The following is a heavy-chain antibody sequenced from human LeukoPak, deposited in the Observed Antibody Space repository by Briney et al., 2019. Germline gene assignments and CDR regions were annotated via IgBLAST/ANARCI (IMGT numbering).Heavy chain of an antibody. J-gene: IGHJ4*02. CDR1: GFTFSSYA. Sequence: GGSLRLSXAASGFTFSSYAMSWVRQAPGKGLEWVSAISGSGGSTYYADSVKGRFTISRDNSKNTLYLQMNSLRAEDTAVYYCAKDLRVIVGPLTGWGQGTLVTVSS. V-gene: IGHV3-23*01. CDR2: ISGSGGST. CDR3: AKDLRVIVGPLTG. D-gene: IGHD1-26*01.